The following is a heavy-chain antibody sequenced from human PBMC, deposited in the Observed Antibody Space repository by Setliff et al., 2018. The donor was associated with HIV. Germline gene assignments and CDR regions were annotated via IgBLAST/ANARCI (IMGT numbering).Heavy chain of an antibody. Sequence: PSETLSLTCTVSGVPTSASTYYWGWIRQPPGKGLEWIGSIDYSGSTSYNPSLKSRVTVSVDTPENQFSLKLSSVTAADTAVYYCASQVTGYHGEGAFDIWGQGTVVTVSS. V-gene: IGHV4-39*01. CDR1: GVPTSASTYY. CDR2: IDYSGST. J-gene: IGHJ3*02. CDR3: ASQVTGYHGEGAFDI. D-gene: IGHD3-10*01.